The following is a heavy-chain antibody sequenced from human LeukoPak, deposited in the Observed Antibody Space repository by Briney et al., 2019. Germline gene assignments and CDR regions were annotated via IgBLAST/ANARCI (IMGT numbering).Heavy chain of an antibody. CDR3: ARDPNIVVVPGSWFDP. V-gene: IGHV3-21*01. Sequence: GGSLRLSCAASGFTFSTYGLHWVRQAPGKGLEWVSSISSSSSYIYYADSVEGRFTISRDNAKNSLYLQMNSLRAEDTAVYYCARDPNIVVVPGSWFDPWGQGTLVTVSS. D-gene: IGHD2-2*01. J-gene: IGHJ5*02. CDR2: ISSSSSYI. CDR1: GFTFSTYG.